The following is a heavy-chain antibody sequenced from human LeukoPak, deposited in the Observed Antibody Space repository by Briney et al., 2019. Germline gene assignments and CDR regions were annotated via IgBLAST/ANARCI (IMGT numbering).Heavy chain of an antibody. CDR3: ASFPLYYARDLDY. J-gene: IGHJ4*02. V-gene: IGHV3-21*01. D-gene: IGHD3-22*01. CDR2: ISSSSSYI. Sequence: GGSLRLSCAASGFTSSSYSMNWVRQAPGKGLEWVSSISSSSSYIYYADSVKGRFTISRDNAKHSLYLQMNSLRAEDTAVYYCASFPLYYARDLDYWGQGTLVTVSS. CDR1: GFTSSSYS.